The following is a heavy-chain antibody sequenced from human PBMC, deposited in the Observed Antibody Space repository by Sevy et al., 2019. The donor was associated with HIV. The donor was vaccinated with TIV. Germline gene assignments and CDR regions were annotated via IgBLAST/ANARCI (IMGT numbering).Heavy chain of an antibody. CDR1: GFTFSSYD. J-gene: IGHJ4*02. V-gene: IGHV3-13*01. D-gene: IGHD3-22*01. Sequence: GGSLRLSCAASGFTFSSYDMPWVRQATGKGLEWVSAIGTAGDTYYPGSVKGRFTISRENAKNSLYLQMNSLRAGDTAVYYCARAGLWDSSGYYDYWGQGTLVTVSS. CDR3: ARAGLWDSSGYYDY. CDR2: IGTAGDT.